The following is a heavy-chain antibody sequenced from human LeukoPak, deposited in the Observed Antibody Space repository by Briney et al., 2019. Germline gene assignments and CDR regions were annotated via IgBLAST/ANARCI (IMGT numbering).Heavy chain of an antibody. CDR3: ARALDYYDSSAYYSYCYYMDV. Sequence: SETLSLTCTVSGHSISSGYHWGWIRQPPGKGLEWIGNIYHSGSTYYNPSLKSRVTISVDTSKNQFSLKLSSVTAADTAVYYCARALDYYDSSAYYSYCYYMDVWGKGTTVTVSS. CDR2: IYHSGST. D-gene: IGHD3-22*01. J-gene: IGHJ6*03. CDR1: GHSISSGYH. V-gene: IGHV4-38-2*02.